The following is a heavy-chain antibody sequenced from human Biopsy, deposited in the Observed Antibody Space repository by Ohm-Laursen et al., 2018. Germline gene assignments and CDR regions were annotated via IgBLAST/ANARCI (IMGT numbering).Heavy chain of an antibody. CDR1: GFPFSDYY. V-gene: IGHV3-11*01. D-gene: IGHD1-1*01. CDR2: ISGGGTI. CDR3: AKGRVGNSGSLDI. J-gene: IGHJ3*02. Sequence: GSLRLSCSASGFPFSDYYMRWIRQAPGRGLEWVSYISGGGTIYYGDSMKGRVTISRDNAKNSLYLQMHSLRAEDTAIYYCAKGRVGNSGSLDIWGHGTMVTVSS.